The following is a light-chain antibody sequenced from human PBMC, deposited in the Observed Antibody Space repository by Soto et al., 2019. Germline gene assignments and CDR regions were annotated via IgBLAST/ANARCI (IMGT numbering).Light chain of an antibody. CDR1: QFVSSSY. J-gene: IGKJ4*01. CDR2: DAS. V-gene: IGKV3-20*01. CDR3: QQYGTSPRVT. Sequence: EIVLTQSPGTLSLSPGERATLSCRASQFVSSSYLAWYQQKSGQAPRLLIHDASSRATGIPDRFSGSGSGTDFTLTITGLEPEDFAVYYCQQYGTSPRVTFGGGTKVEIK.